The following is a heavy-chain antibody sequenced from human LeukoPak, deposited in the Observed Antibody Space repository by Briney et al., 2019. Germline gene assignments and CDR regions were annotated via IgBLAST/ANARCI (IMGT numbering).Heavy chain of an antibody. CDR2: ISGSGSIR. D-gene: IGHD2-15*01. CDR3: AKAAGAAYFYYYGMDV. CDR1: GFTFDHYA. V-gene: IGHV3-23*01. Sequence: GGSLTLSCAASGFTFDHYALSWLRQAPGKGREGRAGISGSGSIRYYADAVTGRFTISRDNSKTTLYLQMNSLRAEDTAVYYCAKAAGAAYFYYYGMDVWGQGTTVTVSS. J-gene: IGHJ6*02.